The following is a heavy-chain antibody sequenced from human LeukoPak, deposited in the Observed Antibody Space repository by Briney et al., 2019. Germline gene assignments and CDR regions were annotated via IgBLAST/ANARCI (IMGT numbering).Heavy chain of an antibody. D-gene: IGHD3-3*01. CDR3: AKNTYYDFWSGYSNWFDP. Sequence: GGSLRLSCAASGFTFSSYSMNWVRQAPGTGLEWVSSISSSSSYIYYADSVKGRFTISRDNARNSLYLQMNSLRAGDTAVYYCAKNTYYDFWSGYSNWFDPWGQGTLVTVSS. V-gene: IGHV3-21*01. CDR2: ISSSSSYI. J-gene: IGHJ5*02. CDR1: GFTFSSYS.